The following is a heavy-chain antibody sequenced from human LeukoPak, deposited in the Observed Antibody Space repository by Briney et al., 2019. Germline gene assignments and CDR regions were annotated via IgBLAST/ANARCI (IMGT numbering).Heavy chain of an antibody. D-gene: IGHD6-13*01. J-gene: IGHJ6*02. CDR3: ARDALAAAGSYGMDV. Sequence: ASVKVSCKASGYTFTSYYMHWVRQAPGRGLEWMGIINPSGGSTSYAQKFQGRVTMTRDTSTSTVYMELSSLRSEDTAVYYCARDALAAAGSYGMDVWGQGTTVTVSS. V-gene: IGHV1-46*01. CDR2: INPSGGST. CDR1: GYTFTSYY.